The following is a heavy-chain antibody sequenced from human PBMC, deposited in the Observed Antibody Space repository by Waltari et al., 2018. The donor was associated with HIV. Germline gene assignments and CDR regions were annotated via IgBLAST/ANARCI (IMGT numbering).Heavy chain of an antibody. CDR2: IHYSGRS. CDR1: GGSISVYY. CDR3: ARGHYYDGSGAYYYYGMDV. Sequence: QVQLRESGPGLVKPSETLSITCTVSGGSISVYYWSWIRQPPGKGLEWIGYIHYSGRSDYRPSLKSRVTISVDTSKNQFSLKLRSVTAADTAVYYCARGHYYDGSGAYYYYGMDVWGQGTTVTVS. V-gene: IGHV4-59*01. D-gene: IGHD3-22*01. J-gene: IGHJ6*02.